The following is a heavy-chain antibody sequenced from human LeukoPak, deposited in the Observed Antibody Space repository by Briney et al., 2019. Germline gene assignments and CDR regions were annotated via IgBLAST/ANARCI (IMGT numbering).Heavy chain of an antibody. V-gene: IGHV1-18*01. CDR3: ARGQVKGKYQLLSVSNWFDP. Sequence: ASVKVSCKASGYTFTSYGISWVRQAPGQGLEWMGWISAYNGNTNYAQKLQGRVTMTTDTSTSTAYMELRSLRSDDTAVCYCARGQVKGKYQLLSVSNWFDPWGQGTLVTVSS. CDR1: GYTFTSYG. J-gene: IGHJ5*02. D-gene: IGHD2-2*01. CDR2: ISAYNGNT.